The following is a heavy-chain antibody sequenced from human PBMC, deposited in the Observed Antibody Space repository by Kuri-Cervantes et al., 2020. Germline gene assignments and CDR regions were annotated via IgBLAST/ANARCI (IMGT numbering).Heavy chain of an antibody. Sequence: GGSLRLSCAASGFTFSSYAMSWVRQAPGKGLEWVSGISMSGTTTDYADSAKGRFTISRDNSKNTLYLQMNSLRAEDTAVYYCARGLGYCSGGSCPGNFDYWGQGTLVTVSS. CDR2: ISMSGTTT. D-gene: IGHD2-15*01. J-gene: IGHJ4*02. CDR1: GFTFSSYA. V-gene: IGHV3-23*01. CDR3: ARGLGYCSGGSCPGNFDY.